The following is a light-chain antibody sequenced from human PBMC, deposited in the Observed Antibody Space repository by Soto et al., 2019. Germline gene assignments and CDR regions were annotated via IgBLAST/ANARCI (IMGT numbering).Light chain of an antibody. Sequence: EIVMTQSPATLSVSAGERATLSCRASQSVSSNLAWYQQKPGQAPRLLIYGASTRATGIPARFSGSGSGTEFTRTIISLQSDAFAVYYCQQYNSWHRTFGQGTKVDLK. J-gene: IGKJ1*01. CDR1: QSVSSN. CDR2: GAS. V-gene: IGKV3-15*01. CDR3: QQYNSWHRT.